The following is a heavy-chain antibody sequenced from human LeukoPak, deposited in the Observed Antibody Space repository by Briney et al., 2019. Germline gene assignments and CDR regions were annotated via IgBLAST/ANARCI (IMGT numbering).Heavy chain of an antibody. CDR2: IFPGDSDT. Sequence: GESLKISCQGSGYSFASYWIAWVRQMPGKGLEWMGVIFPGDSDTRYSPSFQGQVTISADKSISTAYLQWSSLKASDTATYYCAREREYWGQGTLVTVSS. CDR1: GYSFASYW. CDR3: AREREY. J-gene: IGHJ4*02. D-gene: IGHD6-6*01. V-gene: IGHV5-51*01.